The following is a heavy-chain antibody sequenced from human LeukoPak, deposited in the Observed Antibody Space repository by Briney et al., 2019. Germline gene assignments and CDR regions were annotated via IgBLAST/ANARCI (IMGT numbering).Heavy chain of an antibody. CDR2: INPNSGGT. CDR1: GYTFTSYG. D-gene: IGHD1-14*01. CDR3: ASPRIRNVFDT. J-gene: IGHJ3*02. Sequence: ASVKVSCKASGYTFTSYGISWVRQAPGQGLEWMGWINPNSGGTNYAQKFQGRVTMTRDTSISTAYMELSRLRSDDTDVYYCASPRIRNVFDTWAKGQWSPSLQ. V-gene: IGHV1-2*02.